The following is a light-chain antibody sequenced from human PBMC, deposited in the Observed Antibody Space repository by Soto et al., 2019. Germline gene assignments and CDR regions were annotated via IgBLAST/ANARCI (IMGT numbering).Light chain of an antibody. CDR2: VAS. Sequence: DIQLTQSPSFLSASVGDRVTITCRASQGISDYLAWYQQKPGKAPNLLIYVASTLQSGVPSRFSGSGSGTEFTLTISSLQPEDVATYYCQQLFSFPPTFGQGTRLEIK. J-gene: IGKJ5*01. CDR1: QGISDY. CDR3: QQLFSFPPT. V-gene: IGKV1-9*01.